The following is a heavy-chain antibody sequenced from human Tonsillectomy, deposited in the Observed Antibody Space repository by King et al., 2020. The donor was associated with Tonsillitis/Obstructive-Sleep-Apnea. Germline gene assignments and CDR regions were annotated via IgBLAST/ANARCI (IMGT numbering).Heavy chain of an antibody. D-gene: IGHD2-2*01. V-gene: IGHV3-53*01. CDR2: IYSGGST. J-gene: IGHJ6*03. CDR3: ARLYCSSTSCYLGEDYYYMDV. Sequence: VQLVESGGGLIQPGGSLRLSCAASGFTVSSNYMSWVRQAPGKGLEWVSVIYSGGSTYYADSVKGRFTISRDNSKNTLYLQMNSLRAEETAVYYCARLYCSSTSCYLGEDYYYMDVWGKGTTVTVSS. CDR1: GFTVSSNY.